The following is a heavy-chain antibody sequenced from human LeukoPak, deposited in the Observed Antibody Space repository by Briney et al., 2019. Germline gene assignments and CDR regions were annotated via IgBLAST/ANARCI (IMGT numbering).Heavy chain of an antibody. D-gene: IGHD5-24*01. V-gene: IGHV1-2*02. J-gene: IGHJ4*02. Sequence: ASVKVSFKASGYTFTGYYMQWVRQAPGQGLEWMGWINPNSGGTNYAQKFQGRVTMTRDTSISAVYMELSGLRSDDTAVYYCARDGTGVYNLVQYWGQGTLVTVSS. CDR3: ARDGTGVYNLVQY. CDR1: GYTFTGYY. CDR2: INPNSGGT.